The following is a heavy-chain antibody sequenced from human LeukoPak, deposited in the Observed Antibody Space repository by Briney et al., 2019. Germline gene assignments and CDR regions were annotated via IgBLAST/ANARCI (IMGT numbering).Heavy chain of an antibody. V-gene: IGHV4-34*01. CDR1: GGSFSGYF. Sequence: PSETLSLTCAVYGGSFSGYFWSWIRQPPGKGLEWIGEINHSGSTNYNPSLKSRVTISIDTSKNQFSLKLSSVTAADTAVYYCGRLLLEGVDYWGQGTLVTVSP. CDR2: INHSGST. CDR3: GRLLLEGVDY. J-gene: IGHJ4*02. D-gene: IGHD3-3*01.